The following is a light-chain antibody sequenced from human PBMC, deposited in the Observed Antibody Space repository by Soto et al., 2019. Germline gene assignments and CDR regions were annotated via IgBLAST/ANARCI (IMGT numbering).Light chain of an antibody. CDR1: NSNIGSNY. J-gene: IGLJ1*01. CDR3: GSWDSSLSAYV. CDR2: DDN. Sequence: QSVLTQPPSASGTPGQRVTISCSGSNSNIGSNYVHWYQHLPGTAPKLLIYDDNKRPSGIPDRFSGSKSGTSATLGITGFQTGDEADYYCGSWDSSLSAYVFGTGTKVTVL. V-gene: IGLV1-51*01.